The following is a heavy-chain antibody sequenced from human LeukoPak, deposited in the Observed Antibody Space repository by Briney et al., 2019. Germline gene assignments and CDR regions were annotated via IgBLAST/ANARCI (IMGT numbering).Heavy chain of an antibody. CDR2: IYTSGST. Sequence: PSETLSLTCTVSGGSISSYYWSWIRQPAGKGLEWIGRIYTSGSTNYNPSLKSRVTMSVDTSKNQFSLKLSSVTAADTAVYYCARVLSYCSSTSCSRLFDPWGQGTLVTVSS. CDR3: ARVLSYCSSTSCSRLFDP. CDR1: GGSISSYY. J-gene: IGHJ5*02. V-gene: IGHV4-4*07. D-gene: IGHD2-2*01.